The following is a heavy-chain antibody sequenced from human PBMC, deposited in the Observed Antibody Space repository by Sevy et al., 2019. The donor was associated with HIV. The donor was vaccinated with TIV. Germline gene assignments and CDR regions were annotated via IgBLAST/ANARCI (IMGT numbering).Heavy chain of an antibody. CDR1: GFTFNTHA. CDR2: ISYDGIIK. D-gene: IGHD6-19*01. CDR3: AREGGYTSAWSPGNH. V-gene: IGHV3-30*04. J-gene: IGHJ4*02. Sequence: GGSLRLSCAASGFTFNTHAMHWVRQAPGKGLEWVALISYDGIIKYYADSVKGRLTISRDNSKNTLYLQMNSLRVEDTAVYDGAREGGYTSAWSPGNHWGQGTLVTVSS.